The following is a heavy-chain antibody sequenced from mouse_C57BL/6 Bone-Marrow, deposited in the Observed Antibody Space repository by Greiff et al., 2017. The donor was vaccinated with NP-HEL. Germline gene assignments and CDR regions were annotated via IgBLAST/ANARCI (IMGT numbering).Heavy chain of an antibody. Sequence: VQLQQPGAELVKPGASVKLSCKASGYTFTSYWMQWVKQRPGQGLEWIGEIDPSDSYTNYNQKFKGKATLTVDTSSSTAYMQLSSLTSEDSAVYYCARSDFYYGSSYGGYWGQGTTLTVSS. D-gene: IGHD1-1*01. V-gene: IGHV1-50*01. CDR3: ARSDFYYGSSYGGY. CDR2: IDPSDSYT. J-gene: IGHJ2*01. CDR1: GYTFTSYW.